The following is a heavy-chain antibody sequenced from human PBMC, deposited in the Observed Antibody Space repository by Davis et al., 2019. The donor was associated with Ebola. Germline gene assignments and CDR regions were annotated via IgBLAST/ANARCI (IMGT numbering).Heavy chain of an antibody. V-gene: IGHV4-59*01. CDR3: ARAFDNSGYHFS. Sequence: PSETLSLTCNVSGSPISSYYWNWIRQPPGKGLEWIGHVFYAGRTNYNPSLRSRVTISADTSKNQFSLELTSVTAADTAVYFCARAFDNSGYHFSWGPGLLVTVSS. CDR2: VFYAGRT. D-gene: IGHD3-22*01. J-gene: IGHJ5*02. CDR1: GSPISSYY.